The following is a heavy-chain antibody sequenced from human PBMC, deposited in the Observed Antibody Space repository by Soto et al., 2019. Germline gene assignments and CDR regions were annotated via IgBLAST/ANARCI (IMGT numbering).Heavy chain of an antibody. CDR1: GYTFTSYD. V-gene: IGHV1-8*01. CDR3: ARGAWAPRRRFDP. J-gene: IGHJ5*02. D-gene: IGHD6-6*01. CDR2: MNPNRGNT. Sequence: QVQLVQSGAEVKKPGASVKVSCKASGYTFTSYDINWVRQATGQGLEWMGWMNPNRGNTGYAQKFQGRITMTRNTSISTAYMELSSLSSEDPAVYYCARGAWAPRRRFDPSGQGALVTVSS.